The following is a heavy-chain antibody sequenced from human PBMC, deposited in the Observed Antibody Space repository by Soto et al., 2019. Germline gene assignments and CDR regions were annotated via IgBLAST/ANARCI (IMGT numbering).Heavy chain of an antibody. CDR2: IDHSGRT. CDR1: GDSISRGGYY. V-gene: IGHV4-31*03. Sequence: QVQLQESGPGLVKPSQTLSLSCTVSGDSISRGGYYWNWIRQHPRKVLDGSGYIDHSGRTNYNPSLKSRVTISVDTSKNQLSLEVTNVTAADTAVYYCVRGGAGAYGRGWFGPWGQGILGTVSS. CDR3: VRGGAGAYGRGWFGP. J-gene: IGHJ5*02. D-gene: IGHD2-21*01.